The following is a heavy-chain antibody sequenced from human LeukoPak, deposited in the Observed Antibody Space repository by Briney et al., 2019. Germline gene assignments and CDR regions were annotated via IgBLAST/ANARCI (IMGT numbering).Heavy chain of an antibody. J-gene: IGHJ4*02. CDR3: AKDRQRFGWSIDY. CDR2: ISGRGDNT. V-gene: IGHV3-23*01. D-gene: IGHD3-9*01. CDR1: GFTFSSYA. Sequence: PGGSLRLFCAASGFTFSSYAMSWVRQAPGKGLEWVSAISGRGDNTYYADSVKGRFTISRDNSKNTLYLQMNSLRAEDTAVYYCAKDRQRFGWSIDYWGQGTLVTVSS.